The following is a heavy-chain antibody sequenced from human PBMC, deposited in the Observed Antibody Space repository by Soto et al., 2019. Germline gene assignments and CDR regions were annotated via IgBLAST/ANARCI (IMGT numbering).Heavy chain of an antibody. V-gene: IGHV3-30*18. Sequence: PGGSLRLSCAASGFTFSSYGMHWVRQAPGKGLEWVSVISYDGSNKYYADSVKGRFTISRDNSKNTLYLQMNSLRAEDTAVYYCAKDGIGYSLTQSDYWGQGTLVTVSS. J-gene: IGHJ4*02. D-gene: IGHD5-18*01. CDR2: ISYDGSNK. CDR1: GFTFSSYG. CDR3: AKDGIGYSLTQSDY.